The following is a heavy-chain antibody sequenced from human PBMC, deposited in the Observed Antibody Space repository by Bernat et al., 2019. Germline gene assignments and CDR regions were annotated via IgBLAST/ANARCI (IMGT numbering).Heavy chain of an antibody. CDR2: VSYDGRNK. Sequence: VQLVESWGGVVQPGRSLRLSCVASGFTFSDYSLHWVRQAPGKGLEWVAVVSYDGRNKYYADSVQARFIISRDDSENTLYLQMDSLKSEDTAVYYCVRDGAALYYYHGMDVWGRGTTVTVSS. V-gene: IGHV3-30*04. CDR3: VRDGAALYYYHGMDV. CDR1: GFTFSDYS. D-gene: IGHD6-25*01. J-gene: IGHJ6*02.